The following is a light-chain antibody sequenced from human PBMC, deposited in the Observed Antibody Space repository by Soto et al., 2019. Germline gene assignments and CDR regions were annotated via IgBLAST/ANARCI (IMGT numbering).Light chain of an antibody. V-gene: IGLV2-8*01. CDR2: DVN. J-gene: IGLJ2*01. Sequence: QSALTQPPSASGSLGQSATISCTGTRSDVGGYNFVSWYQQHPGKAPRLMIHDVNERPSGVPDRFSGSKSGNTASLTVSGLQAEDEADYYCSSYAGRDNVIFGGGTKVTVL. CDR3: SSYAGRDNVI. CDR1: RSDVGGYNF.